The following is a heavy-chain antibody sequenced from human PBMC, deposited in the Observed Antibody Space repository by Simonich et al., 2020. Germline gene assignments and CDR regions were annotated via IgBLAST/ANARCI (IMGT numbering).Heavy chain of an antibody. D-gene: IGHD1-1*01. J-gene: IGHJ3*02. V-gene: IGHV1-18*01. Sequence: QVQLVQSGAEVKKPGASVKVSCKASGYTFTSYGISWVRQAPGQGLEWMGWISADKGTTNYAQKLQGRVTMTTDTATSTAYMELRSLRSDDTAVYYCARSTTGTTAFDIWGQGTMVTVSS. CDR1: GYTFTSYG. CDR3: ARSTTGTTAFDI. CDR2: ISADKGTT.